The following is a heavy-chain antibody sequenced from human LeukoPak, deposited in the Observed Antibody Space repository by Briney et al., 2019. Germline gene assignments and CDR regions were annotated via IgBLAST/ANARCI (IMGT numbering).Heavy chain of an antibody. J-gene: IGHJ4*02. D-gene: IGHD6-13*01. CDR3: TGVSRSSWYDY. V-gene: IGHV3-15*01. CDR2: IKSKTDGGTI. CDR1: GFTFINAW. Sequence: GGSLRLSCAASGFTFINAWMNWVRQAPGKGLEWVGRIKSKTDGGTIDYAAPVKGRFTISRDDSKNTLYLQINSLRTEDTAVYYCTGVSRSSWYDYWGQGTLVTVSS.